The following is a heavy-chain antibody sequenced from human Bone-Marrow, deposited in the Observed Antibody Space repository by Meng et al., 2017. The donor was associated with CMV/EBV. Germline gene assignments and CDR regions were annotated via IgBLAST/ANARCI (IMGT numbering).Heavy chain of an antibody. V-gene: IGHV4-34*01. J-gene: IGHJ6*01. Sequence: GSLRLSCAVYGGSFSGYYWSWIRQPPGKGLEWIGEINHSGSTNYNPSLKRRVTISVDTSKNQFSLKLSSVTAADTAVYYCARGRGYCSSTSCYYYYGMDVWGQGTTVTVSS. D-gene: IGHD2-2*01. CDR3: ARGRGYCSSTSCYYYYGMDV. CDR2: INHSGST. CDR1: GGSFSGYY.